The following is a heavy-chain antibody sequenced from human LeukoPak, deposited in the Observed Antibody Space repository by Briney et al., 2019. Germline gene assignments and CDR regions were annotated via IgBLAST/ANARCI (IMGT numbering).Heavy chain of an antibody. CDR1: GSRFTSYW. J-gene: IGHJ6*03. Sequence: GGSLKISWKCSGSRFTSYWIGGVRQMPGKGLEGMGIIYPGDSDTRYSPYLQGKVTISADKSISTAYLQWSSLKASDTAMYYCARRSDYGGTDYYYMDVWGKGTTVTVSS. CDR2: IYPGDSDT. CDR3: ARRSDYGGTDYYYMDV. V-gene: IGHV5-51*01. D-gene: IGHD4-23*01.